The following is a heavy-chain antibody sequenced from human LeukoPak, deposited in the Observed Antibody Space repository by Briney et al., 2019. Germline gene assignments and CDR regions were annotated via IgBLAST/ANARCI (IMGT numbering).Heavy chain of an antibody. V-gene: IGHV3-15*01. CDR2: IKSKIDGATT. CDR3: TTLYFGSGHDY. J-gene: IGHJ4*02. Sequence: GGSLRLSCAVSGINFNDAWMSWVRQAPGKGLEWVGRIKSKIDGATTDYAAPVKGRFTISRDDSKNTLYLQMNSLKAEGTAVYFCTTLYFGSGHDYWGQGTLVTVSS. D-gene: IGHD3-9*01. CDR1: GINFNDAW.